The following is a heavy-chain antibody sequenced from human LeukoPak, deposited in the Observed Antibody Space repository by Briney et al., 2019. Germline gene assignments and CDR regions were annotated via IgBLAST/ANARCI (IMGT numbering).Heavy chain of an antibody. V-gene: IGHV3-74*01. Sequence: PGGSLRLSCAVSGFTFSNYWMYWVRQATGERRVWVARINSDGSSTTYADSVEGRFTISRDNTKSMLHLQMHSLRVDDSAVYFCTRTTTTADWYFDLWGRGTLVTVSS. CDR2: INSDGSST. J-gene: IGHJ2*01. D-gene: IGHD1-1*01. CDR3: TRTTTTADWYFDL. CDR1: GFTFSNYW.